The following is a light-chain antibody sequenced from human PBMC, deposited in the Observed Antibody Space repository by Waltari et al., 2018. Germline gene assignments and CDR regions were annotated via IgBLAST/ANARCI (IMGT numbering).Light chain of an antibody. Sequence: QLVLTQSPSASASLGASVKLTCTLSSGPSSNIIAWHQHQPEKGPRYLMKVNSDGSHSKGDEIPDRFSGSSSGAARYLTISSLQSEDEADYYCQTGGHGTWVFGGGTKLTVL. CDR3: QTGGHGTWV. CDR2: VNSDGSH. J-gene: IGLJ3*02. V-gene: IGLV4-69*01. CDR1: SGPSSNI.